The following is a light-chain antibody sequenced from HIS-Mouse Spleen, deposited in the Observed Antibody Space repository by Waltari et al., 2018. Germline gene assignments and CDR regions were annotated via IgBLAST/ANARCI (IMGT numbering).Light chain of an antibody. Sequence: SFVLTQPLSVSVAPGKTVRITCGGNNIGSKSGHWYQQKPGQAPVLFVYDDSDRPSGIPERCSGSSSGNTATLTISRVEAGDEADYYCQVWDSSSNHVVFGGGTKLTVL. J-gene: IGLJ2*01. CDR3: QVWDSSSNHVV. V-gene: IGLV3-21*03. CDR2: DDS. CDR1: NIGSKS.